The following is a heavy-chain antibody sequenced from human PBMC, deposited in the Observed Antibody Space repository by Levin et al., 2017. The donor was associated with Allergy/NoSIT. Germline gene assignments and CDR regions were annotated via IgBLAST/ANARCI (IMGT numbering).Heavy chain of an antibody. CDR1: GFTFSSYW. D-gene: IGHD2-21*02. Sequence: PSGGSLRLSCAASGFTFSSYWMSWVRQAPGKGLEWVANIKQDGSEKYYVDSVKGRFTISRDNAKNSLYLQMNSLRAEDTAVYYCAREGTVTASRPDYWGQGTLVTVSS. V-gene: IGHV3-7*01. CDR2: IKQDGSEK. CDR3: AREGTVTASRPDY. J-gene: IGHJ4*02.